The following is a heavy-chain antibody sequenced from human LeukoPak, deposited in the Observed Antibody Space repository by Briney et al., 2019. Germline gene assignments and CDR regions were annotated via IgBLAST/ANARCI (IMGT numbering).Heavy chain of an antibody. V-gene: IGHV3-30-3*01. CDR1: GFTFSSYA. CDR2: ISYDGSNK. Sequence: GGSLRLSCAASGFTFSSYAMHWVRQAPGKGLEWVAVISYDGSNKYYADSVKGRFTIPRDNSKNTLYLQMNSLRAEDTAVYYCARGPPSENYSQDYFDMWGQGTLVTVSS. D-gene: IGHD2-15*01. CDR3: ARGPPSENYSQDYFDM. J-gene: IGHJ4*02.